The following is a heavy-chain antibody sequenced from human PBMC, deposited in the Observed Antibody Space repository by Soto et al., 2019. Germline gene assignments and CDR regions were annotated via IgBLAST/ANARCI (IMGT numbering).Heavy chain of an antibody. J-gene: IGHJ6*02. CDR3: ARGHGDYTYYYYGMDV. CDR1: GGSISSYY. V-gene: IGHV4-59*01. Sequence: PSETLSLTCTVSGGSISSYYWSWIRQPPGKGLEWIGYIYYSGSTNYNPSLKSRVTISVDTSKNQFSLKLSSVTAADTAVYYCARGHGDYTYYYYGMDVWGQGTTVTVPS. D-gene: IGHD4-17*01. CDR2: IYYSGST.